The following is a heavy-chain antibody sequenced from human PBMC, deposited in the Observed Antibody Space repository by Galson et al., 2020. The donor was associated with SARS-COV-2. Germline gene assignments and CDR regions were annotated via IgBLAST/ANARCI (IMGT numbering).Heavy chain of an antibody. Sequence: SETLSLTCTVSGGSISSSSSYWGWIRQRPGKGLEWIGSIYYSGSTYYNPSLKSRVTISVDTSKNQFSLKLSSVTAADTAVYYCARLNDDYYYYYGMDVWGQGTTVTVSS. J-gene: IGHJ6*02. D-gene: IGHD2-8*01. CDR1: GGSISSSSSY. CDR3: ARLNDDYYYYYGMDV. CDR2: IYYSGST. V-gene: IGHV4-39*01.